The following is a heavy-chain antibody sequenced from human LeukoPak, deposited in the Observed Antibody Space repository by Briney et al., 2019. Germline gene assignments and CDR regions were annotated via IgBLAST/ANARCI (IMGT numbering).Heavy chain of an antibody. CDR3: ARSDCSSTNCHLGSAAFHI. CDR1: GYKFINYW. V-gene: IGHV5-51*01. J-gene: IGHJ3*02. Sequence: GESVKISCKGSGYKFINYWIGWVRQMPGKGLEWMGIIYPGDSDTRYSPSFQGQVTISADKSITTAYLKWSSLKASDTAMYYCARSDCSSTNCHLGSAAFHIWGEGTMVTVSS. CDR2: IYPGDSDT. D-gene: IGHD2-2*01.